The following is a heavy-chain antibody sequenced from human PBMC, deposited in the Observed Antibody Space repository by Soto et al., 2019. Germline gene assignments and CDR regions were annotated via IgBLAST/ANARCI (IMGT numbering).Heavy chain of an antibody. CDR2: ISYDGSNK. V-gene: IGHV3-30-3*01. D-gene: IGHD4-17*01. Sequence: QVQLVESGGGVVQPGRSLRLSCAASGFTFSSYAMHWVRQAPGKGLEWVAVISYDGSNKYYADSVKGRFTISRDNSKNPLYLQMNSLRAEDTAVYYCARDANYGGNSGVVGYWGQGTLVTVSS. CDR1: GFTFSSYA. CDR3: ARDANYGGNSGVVGY. J-gene: IGHJ4*02.